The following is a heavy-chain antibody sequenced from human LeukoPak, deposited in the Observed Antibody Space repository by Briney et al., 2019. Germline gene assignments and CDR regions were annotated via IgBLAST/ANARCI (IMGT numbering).Heavy chain of an antibody. Sequence: GGSLRLSCAASVFTFSSYWMTWVRQAPGKGLEWVANIKQDGSEKYYVDSVKGRFTISRDNAKNSLYLQMNSLRDEDTAVYYCARDSSAAGDYWGQGTLVTVSS. J-gene: IGHJ4*02. D-gene: IGHD6-13*01. CDR3: ARDSSAAGDY. CDR1: VFTFSSYW. CDR2: IKQDGSEK. V-gene: IGHV3-7*01.